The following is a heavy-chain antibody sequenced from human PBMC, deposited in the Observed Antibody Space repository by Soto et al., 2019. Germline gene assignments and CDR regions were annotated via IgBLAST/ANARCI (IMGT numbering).Heavy chain of an antibody. J-gene: IGHJ4*02. Sequence: VSVKVSCKASGYTFTSYDINWVRQATGQGLEWMGWMNPNSGNTGYAPKFQGRVTLTADKSTSTAYMVLSSLRSEDTAIYYCATSFGSGSRAFDYWGQGALVTVSS. V-gene: IGHV1-8*01. CDR1: GYTFTSYD. CDR2: MNPNSGNT. D-gene: IGHD3-10*01. CDR3: ATSFGSGSRAFDY.